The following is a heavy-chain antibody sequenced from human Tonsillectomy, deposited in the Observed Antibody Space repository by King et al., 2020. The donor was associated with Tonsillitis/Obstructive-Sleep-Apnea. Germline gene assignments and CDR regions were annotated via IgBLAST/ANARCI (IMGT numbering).Heavy chain of an antibody. J-gene: IGHJ3*02. CDR2: ISSNGGST. D-gene: IGHD2-2*01. V-gene: IGHV3-64D*06. CDR3: VKDGGHCSSTSCSLDAFDI. CDR1: GFTFSSYA. Sequence: VQLVESGGGLVQPGGSLRLSCSASGFTFSSYAMHWVRQAPGKGLEYVSAISSNGGSTYYADSVKGRFTISRDNSKNTLYLQMSSLRAEDTAVYYCVKDGGHCSSTSCSLDAFDIWGQGTMVTVSS.